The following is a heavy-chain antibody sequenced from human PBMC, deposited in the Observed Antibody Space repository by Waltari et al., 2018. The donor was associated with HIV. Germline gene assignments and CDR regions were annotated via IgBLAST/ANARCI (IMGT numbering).Heavy chain of an antibody. J-gene: IGHJ4*02. CDR1: GGTLRSDA. CDR3: ARGSWDYVWGSYQAIRYFDY. CDR2: IIPIFGTA. Sequence: QVQLVQSGAEVKQPGSWVKVPCKAAGGTLRSDAISWVGQAPGQGLEWMGGIIPIFGTANYAQKFQGRVTITADESTSTAYMELSSLRSEDTAVYYCARGSWDYVWGSYQAIRYFDYWGQGTLVTVSS. V-gene: IGHV1-69*01. D-gene: IGHD3-16*02.